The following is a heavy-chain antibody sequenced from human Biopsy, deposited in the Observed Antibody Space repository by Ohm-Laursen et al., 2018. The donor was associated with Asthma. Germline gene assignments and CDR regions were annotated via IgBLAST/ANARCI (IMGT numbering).Heavy chain of an antibody. V-gene: IGHV3-30*03. Sequence: SLRLSCTASGFTFSRYAIHWVRQAPGKGLEWVAVISHDGQTQHYADSVNGRFTVSRDDSKNTLYLQMNSLRPDDTAVYYCARDVMEWYLPAFDFWGQGTLVTVSS. D-gene: IGHD3-3*01. CDR1: GFTFSRYA. CDR2: ISHDGQTQ. J-gene: IGHJ4*02. CDR3: ARDVMEWYLPAFDF.